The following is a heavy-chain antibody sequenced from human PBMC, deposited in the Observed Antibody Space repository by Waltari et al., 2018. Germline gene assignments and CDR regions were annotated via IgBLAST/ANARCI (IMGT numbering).Heavy chain of an antibody. CDR1: GGSFSGYY. D-gene: IGHD2-21*02. Sequence: QVQLQQWGAGLLKPSETLSLTCAVYGGSFSGYYWSWIRQPPGKGLEWIGEINHSGSTNYNPSLKSRVTISVDTSKNQFSLKLSSVTAADTAVYYCARMVYGGNLEDWGQGTLVTVSS. J-gene: IGHJ4*02. CDR3: ARMVYGGNLED. V-gene: IGHV4-34*01. CDR2: INHSGST.